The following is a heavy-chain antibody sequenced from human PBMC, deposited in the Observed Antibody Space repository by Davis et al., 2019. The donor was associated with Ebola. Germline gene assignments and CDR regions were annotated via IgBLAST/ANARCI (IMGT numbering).Heavy chain of an antibody. CDR3: ANSYYYGMDV. J-gene: IGHJ6*02. CDR2: ISGRGSST. CDR1: GFTFDDYG. V-gene: IGHV3-23*01. Sequence: LKISCAASGFTFDDYGVSWVRQAPGKGLEWVSSISGRGSSTYYADSVKGRFTISRDSSKNTLYLQMTSLRAEDTAVYYCANSYYYGMDVWGQGTTVTVSS.